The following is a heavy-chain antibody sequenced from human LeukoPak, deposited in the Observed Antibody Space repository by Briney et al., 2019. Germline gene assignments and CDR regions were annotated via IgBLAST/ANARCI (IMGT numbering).Heavy chain of an antibody. J-gene: IGHJ6*02. CDR3: ARAGKSSSSYYYYYYGMDV. V-gene: IGHV4-34*01. D-gene: IGHD6-6*01. CDR1: GGSFSGYY. CDR2: INHSGST. Sequence: SETLSLTCAVYGGSFSGYYWSWIRQPPGKGLEWIGEINHSGSTNYNPSLKSRVTISVDTSKNQFSLKLSSVTAADTAVYYCARAGKSSSSYYYYYYGMDVWGQGTTVTVSS.